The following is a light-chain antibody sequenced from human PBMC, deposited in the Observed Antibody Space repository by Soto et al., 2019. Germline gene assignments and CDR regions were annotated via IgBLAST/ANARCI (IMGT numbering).Light chain of an antibody. Sequence: SVSPGERATLFCRASQSVRSSLAWYQQKPGQAPRLFIYDASTRATGIPARFSGSGSGTEFTLTISSLQSEDFAVYYCQQYNSWPETFGQGT. CDR1: QSVRSS. J-gene: IGKJ1*01. CDR2: DAS. V-gene: IGKV3-15*01. CDR3: QQYNSWPET.